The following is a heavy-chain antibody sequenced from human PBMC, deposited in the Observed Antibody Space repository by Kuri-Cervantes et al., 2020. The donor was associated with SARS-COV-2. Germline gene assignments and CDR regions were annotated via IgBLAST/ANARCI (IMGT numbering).Heavy chain of an antibody. V-gene: IGHV3-30*04. D-gene: IGHD3-10*01. Sequence: GESLKISCAASGFTFSSYAMHWVRQAPGKGLEWVAVISYDGSNKYYADSVKGRFTISRDNSKNTLYLQMNSLRSEDTAVYYCARNPFGAGSYDNGWGQGTLVTVSS. CDR3: ARNPFGAGSYDNG. CDR1: GFTFSSYA. CDR2: ISYDGSNK. J-gene: IGHJ4*02.